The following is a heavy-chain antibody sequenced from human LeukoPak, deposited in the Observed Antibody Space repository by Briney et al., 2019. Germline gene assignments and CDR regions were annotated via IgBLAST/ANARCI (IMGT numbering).Heavy chain of an antibody. Sequence: ETLSLTCAVYGGSFSGYYWSWVRQAPGKGLEWVSVIYSGGSTYYADSVKGRFTISRDNSKNTLYLQMNSLRAEDTAVYFCARDRVGVTSKFDYWGQGTLVTVSS. CDR2: IYSGGST. CDR3: ARDRVGVTSKFDY. J-gene: IGHJ4*02. D-gene: IGHD1-26*01. CDR1: GGSFSGYY. V-gene: IGHV3-66*01.